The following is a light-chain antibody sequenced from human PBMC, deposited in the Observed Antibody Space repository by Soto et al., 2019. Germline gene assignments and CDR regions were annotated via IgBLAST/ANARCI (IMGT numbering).Light chain of an antibody. J-gene: IGKJ2*01. CDR1: QSVSSN. CDR2: GAS. Sequence: EIVMTQSPATLSVSPGERATLYCRASQSVSSNLAWYQQKPGHAPRLLIYGASTRDTVSPARFSGSGSGTEFTLNISSLQSEDFAVYYCQQYKNWPPYTFGQGTKLEIK. V-gene: IGKV3-15*01. CDR3: QQYKNWPPYT.